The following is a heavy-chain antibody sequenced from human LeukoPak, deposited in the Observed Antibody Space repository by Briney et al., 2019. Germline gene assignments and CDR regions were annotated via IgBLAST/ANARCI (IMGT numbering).Heavy chain of an antibody. Sequence: GGSLRLSCAASGFTFSSYAMHWVRQAPGKGLEWVAVISYDGSNKYYADSVKGRFTISRDNSKNTLYPQMNSLRAEDTAVYYCARMYYYDSSGYFDYWGQGTLVTVSS. CDR2: ISYDGSNK. CDR3: ARMYYYDSSGYFDY. D-gene: IGHD3-22*01. CDR1: GFTFSSYA. V-gene: IGHV3-30*04. J-gene: IGHJ4*02.